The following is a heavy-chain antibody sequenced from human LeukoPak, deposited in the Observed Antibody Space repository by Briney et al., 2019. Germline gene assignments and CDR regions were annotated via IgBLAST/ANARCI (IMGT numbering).Heavy chain of an antibody. CDR3: ARGGYYDSSGYYYPYYFDY. Sequence: ASVKVSCKASGYTFTSYDINWVRQATGQGLEWMGWMNPNSGNTGYAQKFQGRVTMTTDTSTSTAYMELRSLRSDDTAVYYCARGGYYDSSGYYYPYYFDYWGQGTLVTVSS. CDR1: GYTFTSYD. D-gene: IGHD3-22*01. V-gene: IGHV1-8*01. CDR2: MNPNSGNT. J-gene: IGHJ4*02.